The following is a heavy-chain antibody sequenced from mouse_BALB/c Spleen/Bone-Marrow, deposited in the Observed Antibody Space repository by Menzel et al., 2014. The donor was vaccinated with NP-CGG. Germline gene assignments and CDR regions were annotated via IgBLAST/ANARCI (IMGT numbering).Heavy chain of an antibody. CDR2: IDPANGNT. CDR1: GFNIKDTY. J-gene: IGHJ3*01. Sequence: EVKLVESGAELVKPGASVKLSCTASGFNIKDTYMHWVKQRPEQGLEWIGRIDPANGNTKYDPKFQGKATITADTSSNTAYPQLSSLTSEDTAVYYCASYYYGSSRFAYWGQGTLVTVSA. D-gene: IGHD1-1*01. CDR3: ASYYYGSSRFAY. V-gene: IGHV14-3*02.